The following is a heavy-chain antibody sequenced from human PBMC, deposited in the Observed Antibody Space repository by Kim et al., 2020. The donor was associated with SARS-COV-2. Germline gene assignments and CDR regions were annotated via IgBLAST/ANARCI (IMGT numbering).Heavy chain of an antibody. J-gene: IGHJ4*02. CDR2: ISGSGGST. V-gene: IGHV3-23*01. CDR1: GFTFSSYA. CDR3: AKCGAGLWGGDCSAAGHDY. Sequence: GGSLRLSCAASGFTFSSYAMNWVRQAPGKGLEGVSAISGSGGSTYYADSVKGRFTISRDNSKNTLYLQMNSLRAEDTAVYYCAKCGAGLWGGDCSAAGHDYWGQGPLVTVSS. D-gene: IGHD2-21*02.